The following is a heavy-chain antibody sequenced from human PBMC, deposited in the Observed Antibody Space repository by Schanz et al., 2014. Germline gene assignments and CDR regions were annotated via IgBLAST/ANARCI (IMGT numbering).Heavy chain of an antibody. V-gene: IGHV3-30*04. D-gene: IGHD6-6*01. CDR3: VREGSSSPDCCYYNGMDV. CDR1: GFTMITYA. CDR2: ITYDGSNT. J-gene: IGHJ6*02. Sequence: QVQLVESGGGVVQPGRSLRLSCAASGFTMITYAMHWVRQPPGKGLEWVAIITYDGSNTYHADSVKGRFTISRDNSKNTLYLQMNSLRAEDTAVYYCVREGSSSPDCCYYNGMDVWGQGTTVTVSS.